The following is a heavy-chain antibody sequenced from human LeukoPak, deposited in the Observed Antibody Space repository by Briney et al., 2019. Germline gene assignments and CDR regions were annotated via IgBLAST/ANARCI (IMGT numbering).Heavy chain of an antibody. V-gene: IGHV1-69*13. CDR1: GGTFSSYA. J-gene: IGHJ4*02. D-gene: IGHD4-17*01. CDR2: IIPIFGTA. CDR3: AAGVNDYGDYALDY. Sequence: WASVKVSCTASGGTFSSYAISWVRQAPGQGLEWMGGIIPIFGTANYAQKFQGRVTITADESTSTAYMELSSLRSEDTAVYYCAAGVNDYGDYALDYWGQGTLVTVSS.